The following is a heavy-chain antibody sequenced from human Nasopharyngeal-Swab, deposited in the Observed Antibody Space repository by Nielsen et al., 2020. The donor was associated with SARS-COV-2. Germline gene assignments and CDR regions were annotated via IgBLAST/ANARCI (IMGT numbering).Heavy chain of an antibody. D-gene: IGHD3-3*01. CDR3: ARARLHYDFWSGSLWYYGIDV. Sequence: WIRESPSRGLEGLGRTYYRSKWYNDYAVSVKRRITINPDTSKNQFSLQLNSVTPGDTALYYCARARLHYDFWSGSLWYYGIDVWGQGTTVTVSS. CDR2: TYYRSKWYN. J-gene: IGHJ6*02. V-gene: IGHV6-1*01.